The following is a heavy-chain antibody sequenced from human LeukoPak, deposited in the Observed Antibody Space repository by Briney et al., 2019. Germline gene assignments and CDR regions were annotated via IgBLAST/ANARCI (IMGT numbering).Heavy chain of an antibody. CDR2: IYYSGTT. CDR3: ARVGMVRGVIDHFDY. Sequence: PSETLSLTCTVSGGSISSGDYYWSWIRQPPGKGLEWIGYIYYSGTTFYSPSLKSRLTISLDTSKNQFSLRLTSVTAADTAVYYCARVGMVRGVIDHFDYWGQGTLVTVSS. J-gene: IGHJ4*02. V-gene: IGHV4-30-4*01. CDR1: GGSISSGDYY. D-gene: IGHD3-10*01.